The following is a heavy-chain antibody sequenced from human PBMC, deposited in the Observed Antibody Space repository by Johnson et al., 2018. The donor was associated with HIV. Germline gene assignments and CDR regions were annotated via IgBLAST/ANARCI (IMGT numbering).Heavy chain of an antibody. V-gene: IGHV3-30-3*01. CDR3: ARVKGAFDI. CDR2: ISYDGSNK. CDR1: GFTFSSYA. Sequence: QVQLVESGGGVVQPGRSLRLSCAASGFTFSSYAMHWVRQAPGKGLEWVAVISYDGSNKYYADSVKGRFTISRDNSKNTLYLQMNSLRADDTAVYYCARVKGAFDIWGQGTMVTVSS. J-gene: IGHJ3*02.